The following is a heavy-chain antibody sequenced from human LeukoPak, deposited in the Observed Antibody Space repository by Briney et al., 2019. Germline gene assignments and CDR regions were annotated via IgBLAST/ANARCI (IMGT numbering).Heavy chain of an antibody. D-gene: IGHD3-9*01. CDR3: ARDGELRYFDWLTKSGVHSDWYFDL. Sequence: ASVKVSCKASGYTFTSYAMHWVRQAPGQRLEWMGWINAGNGNTKYSQKFQGRVTITRDTSASTAYMELNSLRAEDTAVYYCARDGELRYFDWLTKSGVHSDWYFDLWGRGTLVTVSS. CDR1: GYTFTSYA. CDR2: INAGNGNT. J-gene: IGHJ2*01. V-gene: IGHV1-3*01.